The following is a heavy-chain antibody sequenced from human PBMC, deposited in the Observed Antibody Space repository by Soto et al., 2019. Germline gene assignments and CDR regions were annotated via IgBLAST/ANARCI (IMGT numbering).Heavy chain of an antibody. D-gene: IGHD3-10*01. Sequence: GGALRLSCAASGFTLSSNYMSWVRQAPGKGLERVSVIYSGGSTYYADSVKGRFTISRDNSKNTLYLQMNSLRAEDTSVYYCARFGNYNYYYGMDVWGQGTTVTAP. CDR3: ARFGNYNYYYGMDV. V-gene: IGHV3-66*01. CDR2: IYSGGST. J-gene: IGHJ6*02. CDR1: GFTLSSNY.